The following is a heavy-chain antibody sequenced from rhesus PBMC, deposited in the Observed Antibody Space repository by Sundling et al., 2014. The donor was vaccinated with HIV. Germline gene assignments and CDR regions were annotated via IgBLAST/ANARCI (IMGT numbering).Heavy chain of an antibody. CDR1: GGSISGYF. D-gene: IGHD6-25*01. V-gene: IGHV4-165*01. CDR2: IGGTSGST. J-gene: IGHJ4*01. CDR3: ARDRRLDY. Sequence: QVYLQESGPGLMKASETLSLTCTVSGGSISGYFWNWLRQPPGKGLEWIAFIGGTSGSTDYNPSLMSRVTISTDTSKSQFSLRLSSVIAADTAVYYCARDRRLDYWGQGVLVTVSS.